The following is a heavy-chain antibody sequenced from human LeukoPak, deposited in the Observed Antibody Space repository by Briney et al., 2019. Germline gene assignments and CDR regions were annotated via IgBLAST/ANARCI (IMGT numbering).Heavy chain of an antibody. V-gene: IGHV3-23*01. CDR3: AKEGIARNYDILTGYYYFDY. Sequence: GGSLRLSCAASGFTFSSYAMSWVRQAPGKGLEWVSAISGSGGSTYYADFVKGRFTISRDNSKNTLYLQMNSLRAEDTAVYYCAKEGIARNYDILTGYYYFDYWGQGTLVTVSS. CDR2: ISGSGGST. J-gene: IGHJ4*02. CDR1: GFTFSSYA. D-gene: IGHD3-9*01.